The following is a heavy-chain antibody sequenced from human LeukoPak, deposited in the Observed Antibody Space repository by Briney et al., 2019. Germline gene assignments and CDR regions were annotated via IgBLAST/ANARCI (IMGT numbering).Heavy chain of an antibody. CDR2: INARGDT. CDR3: ARGQVPAARGYNWFRP. V-gene: IGHV4-34*01. D-gene: IGHD2-2*01. CDR1: GWSFNDYY. J-gene: IGHJ5*02. Sequence: SETLSRTCAVYGWSFNDYYWNWIRQPPGKGLEWIGEINARGDTNYNPSLKSRVTISVDPSKKQFSLSLTSMIAADTALYYCARGQVPAARGYNWFRPWGQGTLVTVSS.